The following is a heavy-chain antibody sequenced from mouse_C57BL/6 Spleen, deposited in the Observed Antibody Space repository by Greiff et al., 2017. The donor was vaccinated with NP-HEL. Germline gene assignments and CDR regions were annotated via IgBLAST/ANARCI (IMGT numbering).Heavy chain of an antibody. D-gene: IGHD3-2*02. V-gene: IGHV1-82*01. CDR1: GYAFSSSW. CDR3: ARGGGYQDYYAMDY. J-gene: IGHJ4*01. Sequence: VQLQQSGPELVKPGASVKISCKASGYAFSSSWMNWVKQRPGKGLEWIGRIYPGDGDTNYNGKFKGKATVTADKSSSTAYMQLSSLTSEDSAVYFCARGGGYQDYYAMDYWGQGTSVTVSS. CDR2: IYPGDGDT.